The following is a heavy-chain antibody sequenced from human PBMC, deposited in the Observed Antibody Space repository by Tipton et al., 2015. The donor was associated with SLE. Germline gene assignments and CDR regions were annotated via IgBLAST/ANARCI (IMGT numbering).Heavy chain of an antibody. CDR2: ISGSGGST. CDR3: AKEGYYGAGTREAVDT. V-gene: IGHV3-23*01. Sequence: SLRLSCAASGFTFSSYAMSWVRQAPGKGLEWVSAISGSGGSTYYADSVKGRFTISRDNSKNTLYLQMNSLRAEDTAVYYCAKEGYYGAGTREAVDTCGQGTMVTVSS. J-gene: IGHJ3*02. D-gene: IGHD3-10*01. CDR1: GFTFSSYA.